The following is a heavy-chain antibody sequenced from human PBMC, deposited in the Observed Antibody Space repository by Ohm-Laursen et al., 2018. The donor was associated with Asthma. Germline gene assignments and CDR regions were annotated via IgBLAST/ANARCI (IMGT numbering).Heavy chain of an antibody. CDR1: VFTFSSYG. CDR3: ATPYYSGGYYAPALDN. Sequence: SLSLSCTASVFTFSSYGMHWVRQAPGTGLEWVEVIWYDGSKKYYADSVKGPFTISRDNPKNKLYLQMNSLRAEDTAVYYCATPYYSGGYYAPALDNWGQGTLVTVSS. V-gene: IGHV3-33*01. D-gene: IGHD3-22*01. J-gene: IGHJ4*02. CDR2: IWYDGSKK.